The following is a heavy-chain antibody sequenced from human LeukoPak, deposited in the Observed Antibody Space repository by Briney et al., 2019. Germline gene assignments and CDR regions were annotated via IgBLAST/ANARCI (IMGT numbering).Heavy chain of an antibody. Sequence: GGSLRLSCAASGFTFSNYGMHWVRQAPGKGLEWVAFIRYDGSNKYYADSVKGRFTISRDNSKNTLYLQMNSLRAEDTAVYYCAKDRRGSFSPYYFDYWGQGTLVTVSS. CDR2: IRYDGSNK. CDR3: AKDRRGSFSPYYFDY. V-gene: IGHV3-30*02. D-gene: IGHD1-26*01. CDR1: GFTFSNYG. J-gene: IGHJ4*02.